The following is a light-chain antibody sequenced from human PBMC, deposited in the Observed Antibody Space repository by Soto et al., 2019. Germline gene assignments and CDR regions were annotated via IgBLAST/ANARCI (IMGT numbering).Light chain of an antibody. Sequence: ILMTQSPATLSVSPGERATLSCRASQSISNNLAWYQQKPGQAPRLLIYDASTRATGIPARFSGMGSGTEFTLTISGLQSEDFAFYYCQQYNNWPPWTFGQGTKVEIK. CDR1: QSISNN. J-gene: IGKJ1*01. CDR2: DAS. V-gene: IGKV3-15*01. CDR3: QQYNNWPPWT.